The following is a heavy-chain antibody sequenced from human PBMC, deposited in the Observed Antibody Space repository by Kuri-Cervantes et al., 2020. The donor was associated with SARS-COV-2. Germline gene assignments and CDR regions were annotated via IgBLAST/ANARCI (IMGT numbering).Heavy chain of an antibody. CDR3: ARGVLSSSSWTYYYYYYMDV. D-gene: IGHD6-13*01. CDR2: IIPIFGTA. CDR1: GGTFSSYA. Sequence: SVKVSCKASGGTFSSYAISWVRQAPGQGLEWMGGIIPIFGTANYAQKFRGRVTITTDESTSTAYMELSSLRSEDTAVYYCARGVLSSSSWTYYYYYYMDVWGKGTTVIVSS. J-gene: IGHJ6*03. V-gene: IGHV1-69*05.